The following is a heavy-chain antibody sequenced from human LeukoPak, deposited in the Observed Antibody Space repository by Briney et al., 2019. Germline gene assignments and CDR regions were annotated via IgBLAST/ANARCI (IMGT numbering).Heavy chain of an antibody. CDR1: GFTVSSNY. J-gene: IGHJ5*02. CDR2: ISGSGGST. V-gene: IGHV3-23*01. CDR3: AKVLGRPRNNWFDP. D-gene: IGHD3-16*01. Sequence: GGSLRLSCAASGFTVSSNYMSWVRQAPGKGLEWVSAISGSGGSTYYADSVKGRFTISRDNSKNTLYLQMNSLRAEDTAVYYCAKVLGRPRNNWFDPWGQGTLVTVSS.